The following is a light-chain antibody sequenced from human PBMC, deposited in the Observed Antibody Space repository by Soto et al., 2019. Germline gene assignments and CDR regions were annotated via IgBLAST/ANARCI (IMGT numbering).Light chain of an antibody. CDR2: DST. J-gene: IGKJ5*01. V-gene: IGKV3-11*01. Sequence: VLTQSPATLSLSPCERATLSCRASQSIHTSLAVYQQKPGQPPRLVVYDSTLRANGVPDRFGGSRSGTEFTLTINILEPEDFAVYYCQQRNVWPPINFGQGTRLEIK. CDR1: QSIHTS. CDR3: QQRNVWPPIN.